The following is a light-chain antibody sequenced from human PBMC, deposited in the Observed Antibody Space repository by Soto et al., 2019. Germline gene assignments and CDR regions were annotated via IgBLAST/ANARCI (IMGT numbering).Light chain of an antibody. V-gene: IGKV1-5*01. J-gene: IGKJ1*01. Sequence: DIQMTQSPPTLSASVGDRVTITCRASQSISRGLAWHQQEAGEAPKLLIYDASTLVSGVPSRFSGSGSGTEFTLTISSLQPDYFATYYCQQYNPGTFGQGTKVDIK. CDR2: DAS. CDR1: QSISRG. CDR3: QQYNPGT.